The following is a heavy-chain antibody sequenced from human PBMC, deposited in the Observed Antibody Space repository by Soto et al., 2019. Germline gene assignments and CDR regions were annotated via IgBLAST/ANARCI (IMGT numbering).Heavy chain of an antibody. D-gene: IGHD2-15*01. J-gene: IGHJ4*02. Sequence: SETLSLTCAVYGGSFSGYYWSWIRQPPGKGLEWIGEINHSGSTNYNPSLKSRVTISVDTSKNQFSLKLSSVTAADTAVYYCASFGGYCSGGSCYTLGYDYWGQGTLVTVSS. CDR3: ASFGGYCSGGSCYTLGYDY. V-gene: IGHV4-34*01. CDR1: GGSFSGYY. CDR2: INHSGST.